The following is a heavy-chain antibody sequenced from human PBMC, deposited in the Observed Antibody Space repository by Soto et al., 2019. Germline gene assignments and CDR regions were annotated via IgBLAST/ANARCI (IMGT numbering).Heavy chain of an antibody. Sequence: QVQLVQSGAEVKKPGSSVKVSCKASGGTFSSYAISWVRQAPGQGLEWMGGIIPIFGTANYAQKFQGRVTITADESTRTAYMELSSLRSEDTAVYYCARDHGAYYDFWSGYTSYYYYYGMDVWGQGTTVTVSS. V-gene: IGHV1-69*01. CDR1: GGTFSSYA. CDR3: ARDHGAYYDFWSGYTSYYYYYGMDV. D-gene: IGHD3-3*01. CDR2: IIPIFGTA. J-gene: IGHJ6*02.